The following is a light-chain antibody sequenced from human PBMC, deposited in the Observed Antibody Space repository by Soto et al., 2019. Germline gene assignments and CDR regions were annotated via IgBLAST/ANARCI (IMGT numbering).Light chain of an antibody. CDR3: QHFISDPLT. CDR2: DAS. Sequence: AIQLTQSPTSLSASVGDRVTITCRASQGISTALAWYQQKSGKPPQLVIYDASNLESGVPSRFSGRGSGTDFTLPIRSLQPEDFATYFCQHFISDPLTFGGGTRVAIK. CDR1: QGISTA. V-gene: IGKV1-13*02. J-gene: IGKJ4*01.